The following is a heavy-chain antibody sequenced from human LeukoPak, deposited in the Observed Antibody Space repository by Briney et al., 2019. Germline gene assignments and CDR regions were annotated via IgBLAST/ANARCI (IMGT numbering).Heavy chain of an antibody. CDR2: INHSGST. D-gene: IGHD6-19*01. J-gene: IGHJ5*02. V-gene: IGHV4-34*01. CDR1: GGSFSGYY. CDR3: ARGVLAVAGTRGWFDP. Sequence: SETLSLTCAVYGGSFSGYYWSWIRQPPGEGLEWIGEINHSGSTNYNPSLKSRVTISVDTSKNQFSLKLSSVTAADTAVYYCARGVLAVAGTRGWFDPWGQGTLVTVSS.